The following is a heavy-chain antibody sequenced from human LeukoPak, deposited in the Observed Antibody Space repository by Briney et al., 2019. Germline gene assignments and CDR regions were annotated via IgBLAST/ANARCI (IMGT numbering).Heavy chain of an antibody. Sequence: GGSLRLSCAASGFTFNAYAIHWVRRAPGQGLGWVSLVKGDGVTTDYANSVKGRFTISRDNAKNSLYLQMNSLRDEDTALYYCVTDTSMGGLFDYWGQGTLVTVSS. J-gene: IGHJ4*02. CDR2: VKGDGVTT. V-gene: IGHV3-43*02. CDR1: GFTFNAYA. D-gene: IGHD1-26*01. CDR3: VTDTSMGGLFDY.